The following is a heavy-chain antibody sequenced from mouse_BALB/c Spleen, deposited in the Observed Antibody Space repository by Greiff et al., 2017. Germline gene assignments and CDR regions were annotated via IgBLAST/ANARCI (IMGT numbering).Heavy chain of an antibody. J-gene: IGHJ4*01. V-gene: IGHV1-80*01. CDR2: IYPGDGDT. CDR1: GYAFSSYW. Sequence: QVQLKESGAELVRPGSSVKISCKASGYAFSSYWMNGVKQRPGQGLEWIGQIYPGDGDTNYNGKFKGKATLTADKSSSTAYMQLSSLTSEDSAVYFCASYYRYDDAMDYWGQGTSVTVSS. CDR3: ASYYRYDDAMDY. D-gene: IGHD2-14*01.